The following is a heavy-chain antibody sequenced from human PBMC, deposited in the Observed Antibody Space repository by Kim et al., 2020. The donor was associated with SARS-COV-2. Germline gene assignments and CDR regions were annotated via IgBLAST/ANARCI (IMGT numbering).Heavy chain of an antibody. D-gene: IGHD3-22*01. V-gene: IGHV4-39*01. CDR3: ARRGGPTQFYDK. J-gene: IGHJ4*02. Sequence: YYSASLKSRVTISVDTSKNQFSLKVSSVTAADTDVYYCARRGGPTQFYDKWGQGTLVTVSS.